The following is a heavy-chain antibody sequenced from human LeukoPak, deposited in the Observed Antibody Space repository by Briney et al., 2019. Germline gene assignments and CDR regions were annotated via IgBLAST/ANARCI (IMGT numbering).Heavy chain of an antibody. CDR1: GGSISSSSYY. Sequence: SETLSLTCTVSGGSISSSSYYWGWIRQPPGKGLEWIGSIYYSGSTYYNPSLKSRVTISVDTSKNQFSLKLSSVTAADTAVYYCARDRLAAAGTWFDPWGQGTLVTVSS. D-gene: IGHD6-13*01. J-gene: IGHJ5*02. CDR3: ARDRLAAAGTWFDP. CDR2: IYYSGST. V-gene: IGHV4-39*02.